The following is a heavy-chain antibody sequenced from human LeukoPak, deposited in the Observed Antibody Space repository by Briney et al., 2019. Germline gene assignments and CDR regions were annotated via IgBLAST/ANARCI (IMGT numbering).Heavy chain of an antibody. V-gene: IGHV1-46*01. Sequence: ASVKVSCKASGYTFTSYYMHWVRQAPGQGLERMGIINPSGGSTSYAQKFQGRVTMTRDTSTSTVYMELSSLRSEDTAVYYCARDLVLLWFGESNYYYYGMDVWGQGTTVTVSS. CDR2: INPSGGST. CDR1: GYTFTSYY. CDR3: ARDLVLLWFGESNYYYYGMDV. D-gene: IGHD3-10*01. J-gene: IGHJ6*02.